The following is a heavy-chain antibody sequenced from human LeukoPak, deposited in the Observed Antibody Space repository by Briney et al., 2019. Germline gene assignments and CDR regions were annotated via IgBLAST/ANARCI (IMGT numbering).Heavy chain of an antibody. CDR1: GCSISSGGYY. Sequence: DPSETLSLTCTVSGCSISSGGYYWSWIRQHPGQGLEWIGYIYYSGSTYYNPSLKSRVTISVDTSKNQFSLKLSSVTAADTAVYYCARNYYGSGSSQFDYWGQGTLVTVSS. CDR3: ARNYYGSGSSQFDY. CDR2: IYYSGST. J-gene: IGHJ4*02. D-gene: IGHD3-10*01. V-gene: IGHV4-31*03.